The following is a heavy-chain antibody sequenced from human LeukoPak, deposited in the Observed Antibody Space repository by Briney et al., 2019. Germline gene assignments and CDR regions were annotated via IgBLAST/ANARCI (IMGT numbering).Heavy chain of an antibody. CDR3: AKSIVARWVFDY. V-gene: IGHV3-23*01. Sequence: PGGSLRLSCVASGFTFSNYARNWVRQAPGKGLEWVSGITDSGSRTYYADSVKGRFTISRDNSDNTLYLQMNTLRPEDTAIYFCAKSIVARWVFDYWGQGTLVTVSS. J-gene: IGHJ4*02. D-gene: IGHD2/OR15-2a*01. CDR2: ITDSGSRT. CDR1: GFTFSNYA.